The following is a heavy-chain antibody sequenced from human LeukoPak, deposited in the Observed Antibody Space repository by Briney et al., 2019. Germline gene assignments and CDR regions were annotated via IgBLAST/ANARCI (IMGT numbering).Heavy chain of an antibody. D-gene: IGHD3-3*01. J-gene: IGHJ4*02. Sequence: PGGSLRLSCAASGFTFSSYVMSWVRQAPGKGLEWVASIKHDGSEKYYVDSVRGRFTISRDNTKNLLYLQMSSLRAEDTAVYYCATDRGWRTSGYYLYYFEYWGQGTLVTFSS. CDR3: ATDRGWRTSGYYLYYFEY. CDR1: GFTFSSYV. CDR2: IKHDGSEK. V-gene: IGHV3-7*01.